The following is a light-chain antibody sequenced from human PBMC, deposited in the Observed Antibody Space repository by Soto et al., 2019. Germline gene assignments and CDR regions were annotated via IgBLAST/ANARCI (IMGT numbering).Light chain of an antibody. J-gene: IGKJ1*01. CDR3: QQRSNWPPTWT. CDR1: QSVSSY. CDR2: DAS. V-gene: IGKV3-11*01. Sequence: EIVLTQSPATLSLSPGGRATLSCRASQSVSSYLAWYQHKPGQAPRLLIYDASKRATGIPARFSGSGSGTDFTLTISSLEPEDFAVYYCQQRSNWPPTWTFGQGTRVEIK.